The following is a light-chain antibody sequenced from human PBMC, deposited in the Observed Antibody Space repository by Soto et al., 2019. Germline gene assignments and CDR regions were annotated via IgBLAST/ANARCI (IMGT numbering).Light chain of an antibody. CDR2: AAS. Sequence: DIQMTQSPSSLSASVGDRVTITCRASESIARHLNWYQQKPGKDPNLLIYAASSLQNGVPSRFRGGGSWTDFTLTINNLQPEDFATYYCQQTYSTLSITFGQGTRLEIK. V-gene: IGKV1-39*01. CDR3: QQTYSTLSIT. CDR1: ESIARH. J-gene: IGKJ5*01.